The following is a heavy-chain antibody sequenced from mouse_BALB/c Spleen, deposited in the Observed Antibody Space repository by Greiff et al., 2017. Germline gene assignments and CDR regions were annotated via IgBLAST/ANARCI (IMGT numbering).Heavy chain of an antibody. Sequence: EVMLVESGGGLVKPGGSLKLSCAASGFTFSSYTMSWVRQTPEKRLEWVATISSGGSYTYYPDSVKGRFTISRDNAKNTLYLQMSSLKSEDTAMYYCTRVYGNYLYYFDYWGQGTTLTVSS. CDR3: TRVYGNYLYYFDY. D-gene: IGHD2-1*01. CDR1: GFTFSSYT. CDR2: ISSGGSYT. V-gene: IGHV5-6-4*01. J-gene: IGHJ2*01.